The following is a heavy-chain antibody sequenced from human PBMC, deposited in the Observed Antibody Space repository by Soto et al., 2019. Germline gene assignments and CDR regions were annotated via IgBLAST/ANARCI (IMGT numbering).Heavy chain of an antibody. D-gene: IGHD3-22*01. CDR2: IIPIFGTA. V-gene: IGHV1-69*01. Sequence: QVQLVQSGAEVKKPGSSVKVSCKASGGTFSSYAISWVRQAPGQGLEWMGGIIPIFGTANYAQKFQGRVTITADESTSTAYIELSSLRSEDTAVYYCARGIPNYYDSSGYGPYAFDIWGQGTMVTVSS. CDR1: GGTFSSYA. CDR3: ARGIPNYYDSSGYGPYAFDI. J-gene: IGHJ3*02.